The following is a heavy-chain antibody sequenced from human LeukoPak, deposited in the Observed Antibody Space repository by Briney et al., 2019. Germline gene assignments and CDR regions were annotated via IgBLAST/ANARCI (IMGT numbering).Heavy chain of an antibody. J-gene: IGHJ5*02. Sequence: ASVKVSCKASGYTFTSYYMHWVRQAPGQGLEWMGGFDPEDGETIYAQKFQGRVTMTEDTSTDTAYMELSSLRSEDTAVYYCATVNTVTTYRYNWFDPWGQGTLVTVSS. D-gene: IGHD4-11*01. CDR1: GYTFTSYY. CDR2: FDPEDGET. CDR3: ATVNTVTTYRYNWFDP. V-gene: IGHV1-24*01.